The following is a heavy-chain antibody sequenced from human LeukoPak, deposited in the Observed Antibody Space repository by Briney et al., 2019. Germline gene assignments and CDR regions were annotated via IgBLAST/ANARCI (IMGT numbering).Heavy chain of an antibody. CDR1: GFIFSNYE. CDR2: ISSTGSGI. Sequence: GGSLRLSCAGSGFIFSNYEMNWVRQAPGKGLEWVSYISSTGSGIYYADSVKGRFTISRDNAENSLYLQMNSQRAEDTAVYYCARDLPTGTYRAYFDKWGQGTLVTVSS. CDR3: ARDLPTGTYRAYFDK. D-gene: IGHD1-26*01. J-gene: IGHJ4*02. V-gene: IGHV3-48*03.